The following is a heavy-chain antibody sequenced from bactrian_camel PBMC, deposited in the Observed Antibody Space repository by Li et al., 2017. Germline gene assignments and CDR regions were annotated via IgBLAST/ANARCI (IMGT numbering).Heavy chain of an antibody. Sequence: VQLVESGGGSVQSGGSLSLSCAASGLRYSSHCYAWFRQVAGKEREGVAVVATGDASTRYADSVKGRFTISQDNAKNTIYLQMNDLKPEDTATYYCAAKVVEGSCSVESAIDLWGRGTQVTVS. J-gene: IGHJ7*01. CDR2: VATGDAST. D-gene: IGHD6*01. V-gene: IGHV3S42*01. CDR1: GLRYSSHC.